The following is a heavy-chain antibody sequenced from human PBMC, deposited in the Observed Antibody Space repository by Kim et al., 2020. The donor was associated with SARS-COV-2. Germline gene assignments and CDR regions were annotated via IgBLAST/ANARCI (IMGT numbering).Heavy chain of an antibody. D-gene: IGHD3-3*01. Sequence: SETLSLTCAVYGGSFSGYYWSWIRQPPGKGLEWIGEINHSGSTNYNPSLKSRVTISVDTSKNQFSLKLSSVTAADTAVYYCARGRKRRGITIFGYYYYGMDVWGQGTTVTVSS. J-gene: IGHJ6*02. CDR3: ARGRKRRGITIFGYYYYGMDV. V-gene: IGHV4-34*01. CDR2: INHSGST. CDR1: GGSFSGYY.